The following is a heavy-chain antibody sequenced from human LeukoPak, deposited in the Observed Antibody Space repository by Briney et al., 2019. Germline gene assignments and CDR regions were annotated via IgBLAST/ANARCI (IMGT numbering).Heavy chain of an antibody. D-gene: IGHD2-2*01. V-gene: IGHV3-21*05. CDR3: ARSEDIVVVPAAGFDP. Sequence: GGSLRLSCAASGFTFSSYSMNWVRQAPGKGLEWVSYISSASGSIYYADSVKGRFTISRDNAKNSLYLQMNSLRAEDTAVYYCARSEDIVVVPAAGFDPWGQGTLVTVSS. CDR2: ISSASGSI. J-gene: IGHJ5*02. CDR1: GFTFSSYS.